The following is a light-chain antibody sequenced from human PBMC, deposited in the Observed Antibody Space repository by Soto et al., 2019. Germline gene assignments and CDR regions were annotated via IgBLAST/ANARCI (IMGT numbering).Light chain of an antibody. Sequence: QCALTRAVSGSRVARGGRPISCTRTSSDVGGYNYVSWYQQHPGKAPKLMIYDVSNRPSGVSNRFSGSKSGNTASLTISGLQAEDEADYYCSSYTSSSTRVFGTGTKVTVL. CDR2: DVS. CDR1: SSDVGGYNY. V-gene: IGLV2-14*01. CDR3: SSYTSSSTRV. J-gene: IGLJ1*01.